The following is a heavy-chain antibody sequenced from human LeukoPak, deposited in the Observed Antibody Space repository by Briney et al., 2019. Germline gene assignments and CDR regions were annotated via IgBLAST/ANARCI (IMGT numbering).Heavy chain of an antibody. CDR1: GYTFTGYY. D-gene: IGHD3-22*01. Sequence: SSVKVSCKASGYTFTGYYMHWVRQAPGQGLEWMGWINPNSGGTNYAQKFQGRVTMTRDTSISTAYMELSRPRSDDTAVYYCARDLATSFKSVLYYYDSSGYYPGAFDIWGQGTMVTVSS. V-gene: IGHV1-2*02. J-gene: IGHJ3*02. CDR2: INPNSGGT. CDR3: ARDLATSFKSVLYYYDSSGYYPGAFDI.